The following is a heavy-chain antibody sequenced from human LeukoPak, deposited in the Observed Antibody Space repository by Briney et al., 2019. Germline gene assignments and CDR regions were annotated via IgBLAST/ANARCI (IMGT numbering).Heavy chain of an antibody. CDR2: ISGSGGST. CDR1: GFTFSSYA. D-gene: IGHD3-10*01. J-gene: IGHJ4*02. V-gene: IGHV3-23*01. CDR3: AKGPRDYYGSGSYYNLPFDY. Sequence: PGGSLRLSCAASGFTFSSYAMSWVRQAPGKGLEWVSAISGSGGSTYYADSVKGRFTISRDNSKNTLYLQMNSLRAEDTAVYYCAKGPRDYYGSGSYYNLPFDYWGQGTLVTVSS.